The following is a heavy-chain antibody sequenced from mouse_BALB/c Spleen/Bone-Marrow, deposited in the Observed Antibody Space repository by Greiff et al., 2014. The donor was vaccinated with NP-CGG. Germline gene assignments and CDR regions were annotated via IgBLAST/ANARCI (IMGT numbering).Heavy chain of an antibody. CDR3: ARGGRYDERTWFAY. J-gene: IGHJ3*01. Sequence: VQLQQSGAELVKPGASVKLSCKASGYTFTSYWMHWVKQRPRQGLEWIGEINPSNGRTNYNEKFKSKATLTVDKSSSTAYMQLSSLTSEDSAVYYCARGGRYDERTWFAYWGQGTLVTGSA. D-gene: IGHD2-14*01. CDR1: GYTFTSYW. CDR2: INPSNGRT. V-gene: IGHV1S81*02.